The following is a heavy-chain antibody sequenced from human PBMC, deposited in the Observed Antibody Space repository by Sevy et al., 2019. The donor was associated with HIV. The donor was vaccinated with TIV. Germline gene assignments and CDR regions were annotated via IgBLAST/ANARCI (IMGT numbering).Heavy chain of an antibody. J-gene: IGHJ4*02. D-gene: IGHD2-2*01. V-gene: IGHV3-48*03. Sequence: GGSLTLSCAASGFRFSSYEMNWVRHAPGKGLEWVSYISSSGSIIYYADSVKGRFTISRDNAKNSLYLQMNSLRAEDTAVYYCARGGLVGDDWGQGTLVTVS. CDR1: GFRFSSYE. CDR2: ISSSGSII. CDR3: ARGGLVGDD.